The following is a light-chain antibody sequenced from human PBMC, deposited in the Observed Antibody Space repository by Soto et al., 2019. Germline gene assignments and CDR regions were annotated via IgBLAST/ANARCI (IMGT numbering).Light chain of an antibody. V-gene: IGLV1-44*01. CDR2: SND. Sequence: QSALSQPPSASGTPGQRVTISCSGRTSNIGSNSVTWYQQLQGTAPKVVIYSNDQWPSGVPDRFSGSKSGSSASLAISGLQSEDEADYYCAAWDDSLNGPVFGGGTKVTVL. J-gene: IGLJ3*02. CDR3: AAWDDSLNGPV. CDR1: TSNIGSNS.